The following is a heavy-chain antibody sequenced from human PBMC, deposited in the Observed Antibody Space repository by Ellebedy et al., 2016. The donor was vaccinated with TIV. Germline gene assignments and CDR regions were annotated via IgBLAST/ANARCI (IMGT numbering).Heavy chain of an antibody. V-gene: IGHV3-48*01. CDR3: TRGKARTGYQYGMDL. CDR1: GFNLSTYS. CDR2: ITSGSSTI. J-gene: IGHJ6*02. D-gene: IGHD2-2*01. Sequence: GESLKISCAASGFNLSTYSMNWVRQAPGKGLEWVSYITSGSSTIKYADSVKGRFTISRDNSKNTLYLQMNSLRAEDTAVYFCTRGKARTGYQYGMDLWGQGTTVTVSS.